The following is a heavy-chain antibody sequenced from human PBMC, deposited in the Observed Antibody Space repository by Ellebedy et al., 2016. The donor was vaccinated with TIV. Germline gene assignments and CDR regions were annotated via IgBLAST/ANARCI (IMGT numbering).Heavy chain of an antibody. J-gene: IGHJ4*02. CDR2: ISSSSSYI. D-gene: IGHD3-22*01. CDR1: GFTFSSYS. V-gene: IGHV3-21*01. Sequence: GESLKISCAASGFTFSSYSMNWVRQAPGKGLEWVSSISSSSSYIYYADSVKGRFTISRDNAKNSLYLQMNSLRAEDTAVYYCAIDLDDSSGYYYPMIDYWGQGTLVTVSS. CDR3: AIDLDDSSGYYYPMIDY.